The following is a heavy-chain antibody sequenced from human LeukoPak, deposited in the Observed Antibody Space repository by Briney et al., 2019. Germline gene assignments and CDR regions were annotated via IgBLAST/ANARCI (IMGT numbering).Heavy chain of an antibody. V-gene: IGHV4-61*02. CDR3: AREDRYCSGGSCYS. D-gene: IGHD2-15*01. CDR1: GGSIGSGTYY. Sequence: SQTLSLTCTVSGGSIGSGTYYWNWIRQPSGKGLEWIGRIYTSGSTNYNPSLKSRVTISVDTSKNQFSLKLSSVTAADTAVYYCAREDRYCSGGSCYSWGQGALVTVSS. CDR2: IYTSGST. J-gene: IGHJ5*02.